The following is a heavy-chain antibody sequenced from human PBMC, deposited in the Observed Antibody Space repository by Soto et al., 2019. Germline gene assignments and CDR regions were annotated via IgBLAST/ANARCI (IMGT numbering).Heavy chain of an antibody. Sequence: QLQLQESGSGLVKPSQTLSLTCAVSGGSISSGGYSWSWIRQPPGKGLDWIGYIYHSGSTYYNPSCRNRFTISVDRSKNRFSLKLSSVTAADTAVYYCARVNYDYVWGSYRPYGMDVWGQGTTVTVSS. CDR1: GGSISSGGYS. CDR2: IYHSGST. V-gene: IGHV4-30-2*01. CDR3: ARVNYDYVWGSYRPYGMDV. D-gene: IGHD3-16*02. J-gene: IGHJ6*02.